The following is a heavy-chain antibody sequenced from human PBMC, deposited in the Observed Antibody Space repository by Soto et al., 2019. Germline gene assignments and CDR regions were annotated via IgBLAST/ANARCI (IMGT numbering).Heavy chain of an antibody. CDR2: IYYSGST. CDR3: ARVGQYDFWGGYLDYYYYYGMDV. CDR1: GGSISSGGYY. D-gene: IGHD3-3*01. J-gene: IGHJ6*02. V-gene: IGHV4-31*03. Sequence: PSETLSLTCTVSGGSISSGGYYWSWIRQHPGKGLEWIGYIYYSGSTYYNPSLKSRVTISVDTSKNQFSLKLSSVTAADTAVYYCARVGQYDFWGGYLDYYYYYGMDVWGQGTTVTVSS.